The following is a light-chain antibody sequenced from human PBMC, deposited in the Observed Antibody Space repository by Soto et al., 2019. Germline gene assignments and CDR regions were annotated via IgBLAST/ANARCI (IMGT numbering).Light chain of an antibody. Sequence: QPVLTQSPSASGTPGQRVTISCSGSSSNIGSHYVYWYQYLPGTAPKLLIYSNNQRPSGVPDRFSGSKSGTSASLAISGLRSEDEADYYCAAWDDSLSALSWVFGGGTKLTVL. J-gene: IGLJ3*02. CDR3: AAWDDSLSALSWV. CDR1: SSNIGSHY. V-gene: IGLV1-47*02. CDR2: SNN.